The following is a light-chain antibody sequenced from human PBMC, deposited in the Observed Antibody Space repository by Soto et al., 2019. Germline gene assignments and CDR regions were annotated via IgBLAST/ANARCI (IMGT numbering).Light chain of an antibody. V-gene: IGKV3-15*01. CDR1: QSVSSN. CDR2: GAS. CDR3: QQHFNGPIT. J-gene: IGKJ5*01. Sequence: IVMTQSPATLSVSPGERATLSCRASQSVSSNLAWYQQKPGQAPRLLIYGASTRATGIPARFSGSGSGTDFTLTISSLEPEDFAVYYCQQHFNGPITFGQGTRLEIK.